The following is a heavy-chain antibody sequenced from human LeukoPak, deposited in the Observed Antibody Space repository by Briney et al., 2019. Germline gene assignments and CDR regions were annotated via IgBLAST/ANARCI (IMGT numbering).Heavy chain of an antibody. Sequence: ASVKVSCKVSGYTLTELSMHWVRQAPGKGLEWRGVFDPEDGETIYAQKFQGRVTMTEDTSTDTAYMELSSLRSEDTAVYYCATAQGVVTLNWFDPWGQGTLVTVSS. J-gene: IGHJ5*02. CDR1: GYTLTELS. D-gene: IGHD3-3*01. V-gene: IGHV1-24*01. CDR3: ATAQGVVTLNWFDP. CDR2: FDPEDGET.